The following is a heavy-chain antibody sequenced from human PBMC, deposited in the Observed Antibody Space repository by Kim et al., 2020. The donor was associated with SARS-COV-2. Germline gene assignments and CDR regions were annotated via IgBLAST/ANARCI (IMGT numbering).Heavy chain of an antibody. CDR1: GGTFSSYA. CDR2: IIPIFGTA. D-gene: IGHD6-13*01. CDR3: ARENEGGGSSWPRGADAFDI. J-gene: IGHJ3*02. V-gene: IGHV1-69*13. Sequence: SVKVSCKASGGTFSSYAISWVRQAPGQGLEWMGGIIPIFGTANYAQKFQGRVTITADESTSTAYMELSSLRSEDTAVYYCARENEGGGSSWPRGADAFDIWGQGTMVTVSS.